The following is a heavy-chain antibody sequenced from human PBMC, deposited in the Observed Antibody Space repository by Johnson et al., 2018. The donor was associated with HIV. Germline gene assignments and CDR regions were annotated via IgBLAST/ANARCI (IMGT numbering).Heavy chain of an antibody. D-gene: IGHD6-19*01. V-gene: IGHV3-30*14. CDR3: ARDGWGSRGWDDAFDI. CDR2: ISYDGST. J-gene: IGHJ3*02. Sequence: QVQLVESGGGVVQPGRSLRLSCAASGFTFSSYAMHWVRQAPGKGLEWVTIISYDGSTYYADSVKGRFTISRDNSKNTLYLQMNSLIAEDTAVYYCARDGWGSRGWDDAFDIWGQGTMVTVSS. CDR1: GFTFSSYA.